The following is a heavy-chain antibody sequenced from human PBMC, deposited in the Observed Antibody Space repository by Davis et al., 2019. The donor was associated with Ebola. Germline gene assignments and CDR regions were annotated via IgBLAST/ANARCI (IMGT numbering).Heavy chain of an antibody. CDR1: GYTFTGYY. D-gene: IGHD6-13*01. V-gene: IGHV1-2*02. J-gene: IGHJ6*03. CDR3: ARDLEVRDGSSWSYYYYYMDV. Sequence: ASVKVSCKASGYTFTGYYIHWVRQAPGQGLDWMGWINPNSGGTNYAQKFQGRVTMTRDTSINTAYMELSRLRSDDTAVYYCARDLEVRDGSSWSYYYYYMDVWGKGTTVTVSS. CDR2: INPNSGGT.